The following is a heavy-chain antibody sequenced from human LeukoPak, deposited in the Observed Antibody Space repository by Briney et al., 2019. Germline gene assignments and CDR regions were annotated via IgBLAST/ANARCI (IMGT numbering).Heavy chain of an antibody. V-gene: IGHV4-39*07. CDR3: ARDSAHSGYDLNAFDI. CDR1: GGSISSSSYY. J-gene: IGHJ3*02. Sequence: PSETLSLTCTVSGGSISSSSYYWGWIRQPPGKGLEWIGSIYYSGSTYYNPSLKSRVTISVDTSKNQFSLKLSSVTAADTAVYYCARDSAHSGYDLNAFDIWGQGTMVTVSS. CDR2: IYYSGST. D-gene: IGHD5-12*01.